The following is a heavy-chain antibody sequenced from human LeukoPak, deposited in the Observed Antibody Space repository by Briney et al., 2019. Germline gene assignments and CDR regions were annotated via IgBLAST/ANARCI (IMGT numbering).Heavy chain of an antibody. J-gene: IGHJ4*02. CDR1: EFAFSSYS. CDR3: ARDEETVAGLNGFDL. V-gene: IGHV3-21*01. Sequence: GGSLRLSCAASEFAFSSYSMNWFRQAPGKGLEWVASITSGSRYIFYADSVRGRFTISRDNAENSLFLHMKSLRADDTAVYYCARDEETVAGLNGFDLWGQGTLVTVSS. D-gene: IGHD6-19*01. CDR2: ITSGSRYI.